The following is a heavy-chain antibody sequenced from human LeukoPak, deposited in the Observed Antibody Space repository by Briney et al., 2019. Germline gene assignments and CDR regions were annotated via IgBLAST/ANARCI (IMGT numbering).Heavy chain of an antibody. D-gene: IGHD3-22*01. Sequence: GESLKISCQGSGYSFTSYWIGWVRQMPGRGLEWMGIIYPDDSDTGYSPSFQGHVTISADKSISTAYLQWSSLKASDTAMYYCARLGDSSGYAYNWFDPWGQGTLVTVSS. J-gene: IGHJ5*02. V-gene: IGHV5-51*01. CDR2: IYPDDSDT. CDR3: ARLGDSSGYAYNWFDP. CDR1: GYSFTSYW.